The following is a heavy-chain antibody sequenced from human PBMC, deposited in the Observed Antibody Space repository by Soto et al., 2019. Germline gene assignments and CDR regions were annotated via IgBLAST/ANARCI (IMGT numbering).Heavy chain of an antibody. CDR3: VRELGLTARTDDKYYYYALDV. D-gene: IGHD3-22*01. CDR2: LYYGGT. J-gene: IGHJ6*02. CDR1: GVSVSNRTHY. V-gene: IGHV4-61*01. Sequence: PSETLSLTCEVSGVSVSNRTHYWTWIRQPPGKGLEWIGFLYYGGTNDNPSLKRRLTIALDTSKNQISLNLSSVTAADTAVYYCVRELGLTARTDDKYYYYALDVWGQGTTVTVSS.